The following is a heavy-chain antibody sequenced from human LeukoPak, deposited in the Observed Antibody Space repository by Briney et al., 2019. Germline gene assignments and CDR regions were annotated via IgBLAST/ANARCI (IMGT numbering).Heavy chain of an antibody. CDR2: ISGGGGST. J-gene: IGHJ4*02. CDR1: GFTFSSYA. Sequence: PGGSLRLSCAASGFTFSSYAMSWVRQAPGKGLEWVSAISGGGGSTYYADSVKGRFTISRDNSNNTLYLQMNSLRAEDTAVYYCAKRLAGVVPAANVFDYWGQGTLVTVSS. D-gene: IGHD2-2*01. V-gene: IGHV3-23*01. CDR3: AKRLAGVVPAANVFDY.